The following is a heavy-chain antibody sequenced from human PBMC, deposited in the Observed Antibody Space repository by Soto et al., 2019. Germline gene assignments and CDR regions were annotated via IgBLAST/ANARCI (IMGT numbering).Heavy chain of an antibody. CDR2: FDPEDGET. CDR3: ATDSIAAAGTRYNWFDP. J-gene: IGHJ5*02. Sequence: ASVKVSCEVSGYTLTELSMHWVRQAPGKGLEWMGGFDPEDGETIYAQKFQGRVTMTEDTSTDTAYMELSSLRSEDTAVYYCATDSIAAAGTRYNWFDPWGQGTLVTVSS. CDR1: GYTLTELS. V-gene: IGHV1-24*01. D-gene: IGHD6-13*01.